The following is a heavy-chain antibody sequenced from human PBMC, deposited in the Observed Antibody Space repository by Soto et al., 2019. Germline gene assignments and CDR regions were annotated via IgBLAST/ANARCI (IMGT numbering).Heavy chain of an antibody. CDR2: IKQDGSGT. CDR1: GFTFSVYW. Sequence: GGSLRLSCAASGFTFSVYWMGWVRQAPGKGLEWVANIKQDGSGTYYMDSVKGRFTISRDNAKNSLFLQMNSLRAEDTAVYYCARLRVAVVTATPRAENWGQGTLVTVSS. J-gene: IGHJ4*02. D-gene: IGHD2-15*01. CDR3: ARLRVAVVTATPRAEN. V-gene: IGHV3-7*01.